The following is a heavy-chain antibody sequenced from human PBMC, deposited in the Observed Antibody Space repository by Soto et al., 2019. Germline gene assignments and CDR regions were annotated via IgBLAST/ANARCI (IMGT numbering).Heavy chain of an antibody. J-gene: IGHJ5*02. CDR2: ISGSGGAT. D-gene: IGHD3-3*01. CDR3: AKAGRPYYDLWSENRFDP. Sequence: LRLSCAASGFTFSSYAMTWVRQAPGKGLEWVSSISGSGGATYYADSVKGRFTISRDDSKSTLYLQMNSLRAEDTALYYCAKAGRPYYDLWSENRFDPWGQGTLVTVSS. CDR1: GFTFSSYA. V-gene: IGHV3-23*01.